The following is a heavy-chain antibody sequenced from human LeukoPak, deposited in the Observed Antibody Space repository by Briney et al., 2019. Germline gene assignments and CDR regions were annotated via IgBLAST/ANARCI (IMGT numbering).Heavy chain of an antibody. Sequence: GGSLRLSCAASGFTFSSYGMHWVRQAPGKGLERVAVIWYDGSNKYYADSVKGRFTISRDNSKNTLYLQMNSLRAEDTAVYYCAKPIAVAAPYFDYWGQGTLVTVSS. V-gene: IGHV3-33*06. D-gene: IGHD6-19*01. J-gene: IGHJ4*02. CDR2: IWYDGSNK. CDR3: AKPIAVAAPYFDY. CDR1: GFTFSSYG.